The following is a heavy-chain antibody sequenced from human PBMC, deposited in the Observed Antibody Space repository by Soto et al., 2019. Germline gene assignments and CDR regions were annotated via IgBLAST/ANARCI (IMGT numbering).Heavy chain of an antibody. CDR3: ARGSDSAWELLWV. CDR2: IHRSGST. CDR1: GGPLSGYF. D-gene: IGHD2-15*01. J-gene: IGHJ4*02. Sequence: LSLTCTVYGGPLSGYFWSWIRQPPGKGLEWIGEIHRSGSTNYSPSLKSRVTISADTSNSQLSLRLTSVTAADTAVYYCARGSDSAWELLWVWGQGTPVTVSS. V-gene: IGHV4-34*01.